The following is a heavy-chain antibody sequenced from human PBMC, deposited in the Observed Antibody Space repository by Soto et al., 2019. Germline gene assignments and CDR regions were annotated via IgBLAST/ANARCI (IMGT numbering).Heavy chain of an antibody. V-gene: IGHV3-74*01. CDR2: INYDGSGT. J-gene: IGHJ4*02. D-gene: IGHD7-27*01. CDR1: GFTLSNYW. Sequence: EVQLVESGGGLVQPGGSLRLSCAASGFTLSNYWMHWVRQAPGKGLMWVSRINYDGSGTTYADSAKGRFTISRDSAKNTLFLQMNSLRADDTAVYYCARGNAWGFDYWGQGSLVTVSS. CDR3: ARGNAWGFDY.